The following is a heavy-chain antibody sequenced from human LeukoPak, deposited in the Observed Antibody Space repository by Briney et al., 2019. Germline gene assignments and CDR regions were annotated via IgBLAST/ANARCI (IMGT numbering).Heavy chain of an antibody. D-gene: IGHD3-10*01. J-gene: IGHJ4*02. CDR2: IKEDGSET. Sequence: EGSLRLSCAASGLIFSNYWMTWVRQAPGKGLEWVANIKEDGSETYYVDSVKGRFTISRDNDKNTLYLQMNSLRAEDTAVYYCEAYGSVWGQGTLVIVSS. V-gene: IGHV3-7*03. CDR3: EAYGSV. CDR1: GLIFSNYW.